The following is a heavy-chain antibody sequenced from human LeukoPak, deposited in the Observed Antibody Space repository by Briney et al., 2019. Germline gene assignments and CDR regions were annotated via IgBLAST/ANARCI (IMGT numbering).Heavy chain of an antibody. Sequence: PGGSLRLSCAASGFTFSDFWMHWVRQAPGKGLVWVSHINSGGTVKNYADSVKGRLTISRDNAKNKLYLQMNSLGAEETAVYYCAKDNRGYYDRSGYYICWGQGTLVTVS. CDR1: GFTFSDFW. V-gene: IGHV3-74*01. D-gene: IGHD3-22*01. CDR2: INSGGTVK. CDR3: AKDNRGYYDRSGYYIC. J-gene: IGHJ4*02.